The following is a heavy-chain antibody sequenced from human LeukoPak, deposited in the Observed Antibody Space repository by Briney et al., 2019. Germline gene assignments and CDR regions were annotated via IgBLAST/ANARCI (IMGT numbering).Heavy chain of an antibody. D-gene: IGHD3-10*01. J-gene: IGHJ3*02. V-gene: IGHV4-59*08. CDR1: GGSISSYY. CDR2: IYYSGST. Sequence: SETLSFTCTVSGGSISSYYWSWIREPPGKGLEWIGYIYYSGSTNYNPSLKSRVTISVDTSKNQFSLKLSSVTAADTAVYYCARHFYYGSGSYDAFDIWGQGTMVTVSS. CDR3: ARHFYYGSGSYDAFDI.